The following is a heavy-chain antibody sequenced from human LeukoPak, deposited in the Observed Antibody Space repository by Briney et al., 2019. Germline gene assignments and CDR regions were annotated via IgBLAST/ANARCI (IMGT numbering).Heavy chain of an antibody. CDR2: IYYSGST. CDR1: GGSISSYY. J-gene: IGHJ4*02. D-gene: IGHD1-26*01. V-gene: IGHV4-59*01. CDR3: ARDVVGATAD. Sequence: SETLSLTCTVSGGSISSYYWSWIRQPPGKGLEWIGYIYYSGSTNYNPSLKSRVTISVDTSKNQFSLKLSSVTAADTAVYYCARDVVGATADWGQGTLVTVSS.